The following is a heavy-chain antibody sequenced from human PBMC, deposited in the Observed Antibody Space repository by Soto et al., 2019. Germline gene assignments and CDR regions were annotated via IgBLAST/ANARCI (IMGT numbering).Heavy chain of an antibody. CDR3: AILAVAVPFDY. Sequence: SETLSLSYAVCGGYFSDYYWSWISQPPGKGLEWIGEINHSGSTNYNPSLKSRVTISVDTSKNQFSLKLSSVTAADTAVYYCAILAVAVPFDYWGQGTLVTVSS. CDR1: GGYFSDYY. D-gene: IGHD6-19*01. J-gene: IGHJ4*02. V-gene: IGHV4-34*01. CDR2: INHSGST.